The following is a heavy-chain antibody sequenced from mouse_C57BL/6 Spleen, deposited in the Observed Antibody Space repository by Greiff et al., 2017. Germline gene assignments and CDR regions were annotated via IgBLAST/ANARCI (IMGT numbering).Heavy chain of an antibody. CDR3: TRDGGMGTSFAY. CDR2: ISSGGDYI. CDR1: GFTFSSYA. V-gene: IGHV5-9-1*02. Sequence: EVKLMESGEGLVKPGGSLKLSCAASGFTFSSYAMSWVRQTPEKRLEWVAYISSGGDYIYYADTVKGRFTISRDNARNTLYLQMSSLKSEDTAMYYCTRDGGMGTSFAYWGQGTLVTVSA. J-gene: IGHJ3*01. D-gene: IGHD2-3*01.